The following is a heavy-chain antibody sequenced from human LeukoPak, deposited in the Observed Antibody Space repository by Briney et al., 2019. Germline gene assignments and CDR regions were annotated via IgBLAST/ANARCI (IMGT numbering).Heavy chain of an antibody. CDR3: ARTYSSSPNYFDY. CDR1: GGSISSYY. J-gene: IGHJ4*02. D-gene: IGHD6-6*01. Sequence: PSETLSLTCTVSGGSISSYYWSWIRQPPVKGLEWIGYIYTSGSTNYNPSLKSRVTISVDTSKNQFSLKLSSVTAADTAVYYCARTYSSSPNYFDYWGQGTLVTVSS. CDR2: IYTSGST. V-gene: IGHV4-4*09.